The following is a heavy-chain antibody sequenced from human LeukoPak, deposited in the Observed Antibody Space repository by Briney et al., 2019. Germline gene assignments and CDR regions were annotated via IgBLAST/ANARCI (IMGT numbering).Heavy chain of an antibody. J-gene: IGHJ6*03. V-gene: IGHV3-21*01. CDR2: ISSSSSYI. CDR3: ARSEYYDFWSGYYPSYYYYYMDV. CDR1: GFTFSSYS. Sequence: GGSLRLSCAASGFTFSSYSMNWVRQVPGKGLEWVSSISSSSSYIYYADSVKGRFTISRDNAKNSLYLQMNSLRAEDTAVYYCARSEYYDFWSGYYPSYYYYYMDVWGKGTTVTVSS. D-gene: IGHD3-3*01.